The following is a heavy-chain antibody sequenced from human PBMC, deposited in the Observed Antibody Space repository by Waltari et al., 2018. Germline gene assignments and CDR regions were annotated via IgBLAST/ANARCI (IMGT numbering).Heavy chain of an antibody. CDR2: IYYSRRT. D-gene: IGHD3-3*01. J-gene: IGHJ5*02. CDR3: ARERAGATIFGLRGNWFDP. V-gene: IGHV4-59*01. Sequence: QVQLQESGPGLVKPSDTLSLTCTVSGGSISSYYWSWSRQPPGTGLEWIGYIYYSRRTNSTPTLKRRVTSTVDTSKNQFSRKLSSVLAADTAVYSWARERAGATIFGLRGNWFDPWGQGTLVTVSS. CDR1: GGSISSYY.